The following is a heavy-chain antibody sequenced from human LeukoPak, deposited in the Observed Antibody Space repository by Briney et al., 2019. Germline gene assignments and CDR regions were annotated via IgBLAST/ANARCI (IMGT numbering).Heavy chain of an antibody. CDR1: GYTFTGYY. Sequence: ASVKVSCKTSGYTFTGYYIHLLRQAPGQGLEWMAWIDPNSGATNYAHKFQGRVTMTWDTSISTAYMEVSSLRSDDTAVYYCARELINFHDHTNTGFFDSWGQGTLVTVSS. V-gene: IGHV1-2*02. CDR2: IDPNSGAT. J-gene: IGHJ4*02. D-gene: IGHD1-14*01. CDR3: ARELINFHDHTNTGFFDS.